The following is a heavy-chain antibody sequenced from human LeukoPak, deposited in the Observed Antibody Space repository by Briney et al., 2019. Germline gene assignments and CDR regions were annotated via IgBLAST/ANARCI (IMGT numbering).Heavy chain of an antibody. CDR2: IYPGDSDT. CDR1: GYSFTSYW. Sequence: HGESLKISCKGSGYSFTSYWIGWVRQMPGKGLEWMWIIYPGDSDTRYSPSLQGQVTISADKSISTAYLQWSSLKASDTAMYYCARHYCSGTSCLPGSYWGQGTLVTVSS. V-gene: IGHV5-51*01. CDR3: ARHYCSGTSCLPGSY. J-gene: IGHJ4*02. D-gene: IGHD2-2*01.